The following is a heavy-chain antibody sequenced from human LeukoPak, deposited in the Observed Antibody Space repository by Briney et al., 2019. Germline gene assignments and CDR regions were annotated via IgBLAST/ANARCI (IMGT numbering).Heavy chain of an antibody. CDR3: ARDGPDFWSGFDY. Sequence: ASVKVSCKASGYPFSTCGLSWVRQAPGQGLEWMGQISGNDGDTNYAQKFQGRVTMTTDTATSTAYMELTSLRSDDTAVYYCARDGPDFWSGFDYWGQGTLVTVSP. CDR2: ISGNDGDT. CDR1: GYPFSTCG. J-gene: IGHJ4*02. V-gene: IGHV1-18*01. D-gene: IGHD3-3*01.